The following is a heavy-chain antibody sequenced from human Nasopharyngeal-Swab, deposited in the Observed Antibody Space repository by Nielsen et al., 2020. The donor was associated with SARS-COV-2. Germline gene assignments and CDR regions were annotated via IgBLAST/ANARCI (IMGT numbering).Heavy chain of an antibody. CDR2: IYPGDSET. D-gene: IGHD3-16*01. V-gene: IGHV5-51*01. CDR3: ARGGQPFYYYYMDV. CDR1: GYRFPSYW. J-gene: IGHJ6*03. Sequence: GGSLRLSCTGSGYRFPSYWIGWLRQTPGKGLEWMGIIYPGDSETRYSPSFQGQVTISADQSINTAYLQWSSLKASDTGMYFCARGGQPFYYYYMDVWGKGTTVTVSS.